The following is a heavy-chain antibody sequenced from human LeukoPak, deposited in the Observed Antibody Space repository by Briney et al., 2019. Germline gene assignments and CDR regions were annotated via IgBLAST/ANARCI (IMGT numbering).Heavy chain of an antibody. CDR1: GFTFSSYA. J-gene: IGHJ4*02. CDR2: FSGSGGST. CDR3: AKDPYYYGSGSYYMDY. Sequence: GGSPRLSCAASGFTFSSYAMSWVRQAPGKGLEWVSAFSGSGGSTYYADSVKGRFTISRDNSKNTLYLQMNSLRAEDTAVYYCAKDPYYYGSGSYYMDYWGQGTLVTVSS. V-gene: IGHV3-23*01. D-gene: IGHD3-10*01.